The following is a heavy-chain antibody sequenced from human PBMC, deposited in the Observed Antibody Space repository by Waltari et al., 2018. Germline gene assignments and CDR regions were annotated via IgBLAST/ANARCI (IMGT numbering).Heavy chain of an antibody. CDR1: GYSISSGYY. V-gene: IGHV4-38-2*02. D-gene: IGHD6-13*01. J-gene: IGHJ6*03. Sequence: QVQLQESGPGLVKPSETLSLTCTVSGYSISSGYYWGWIRQPPGKGLEWIGSIYHSGSTYYNPSLKSRVTISVDTSKNQFSLKLSSVTAADTAVYYCARVEAERQQLAYYYYYMDVWGKGTTVTISS. CDR2: IYHSGST. CDR3: ARVEAERQQLAYYYYYMDV.